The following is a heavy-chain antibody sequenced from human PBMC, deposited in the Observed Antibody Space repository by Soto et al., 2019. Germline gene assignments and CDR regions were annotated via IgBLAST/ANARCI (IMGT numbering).Heavy chain of an antibody. CDR3: TTDGHHTQDI. Sequence: GGSLRLSCAASGFTFSNAWMNWVRQAPGKGLEWVGRIKSKTAGGTTDYAAPVKGRFTISRDDSKTTLSLQMNSLKTEDTAVYYHTTDGHHTQDIWGQGTTVTVSS. J-gene: IGHJ6*02. V-gene: IGHV3-15*07. CDR1: GFTFSNAW. CDR2: IKSKTAGGTT. D-gene: IGHD2-15*01.